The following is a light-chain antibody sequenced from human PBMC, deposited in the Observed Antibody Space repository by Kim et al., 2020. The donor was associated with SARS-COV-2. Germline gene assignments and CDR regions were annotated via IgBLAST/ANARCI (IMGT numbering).Light chain of an antibody. J-gene: IGKJ5*01. Sequence: SVGDRVTITCRAIQSISSYLNWYQQKPGKAPKLLIYAASSLQSGVPSRFSGSGSGTDFTLTISSLQPEDFATYYCQQSYSTPPITFGQGTRLEIK. CDR3: QQSYSTPPIT. CDR1: QSISSY. CDR2: AAS. V-gene: IGKV1-39*01.